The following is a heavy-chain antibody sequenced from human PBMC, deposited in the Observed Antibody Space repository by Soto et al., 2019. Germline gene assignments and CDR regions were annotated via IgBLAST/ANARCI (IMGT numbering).Heavy chain of an antibody. V-gene: IGHV3-66*01. Sequence: EVQLVESGGGLVQPGGSLRLSCAASGFTVSSKYISWVRQAPGKGLEWVSLIQNVGPTYYADSVKGRFTISRDTPENTVHLQMDSLRAEDTAVYYCARDDVLCDGGRCYGVTLDVWGKGTTVTVSS. D-gene: IGHD2-15*01. CDR3: ARDDVLCDGGRCYGVTLDV. CDR1: GFTVSSKY. J-gene: IGHJ6*04. CDR2: IQNVGPT.